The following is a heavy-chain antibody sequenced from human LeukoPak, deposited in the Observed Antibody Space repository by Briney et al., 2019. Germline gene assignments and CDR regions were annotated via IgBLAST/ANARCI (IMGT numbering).Heavy chain of an antibody. CDR3: ARVPFGGSSSWYDGWFDP. J-gene: IGHJ5*02. CDR2: ISAYNGNT. CDR1: GYTFTSYG. V-gene: IGHV1-18*04. Sequence: ASVKVPCKASGYTFTSYGISWVRQAPGQGLEWMGWISAYNGNTNYAQKLQGRVTMTTDTSTSTAYMELRSLRSDDTAVYYCARVPFGGSSSWYDGWFDPWGQGTLVTVSS. D-gene: IGHD6-13*01.